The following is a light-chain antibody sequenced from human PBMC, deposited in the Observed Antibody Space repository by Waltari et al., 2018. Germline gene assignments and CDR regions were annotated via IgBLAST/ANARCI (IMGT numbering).Light chain of an antibody. J-gene: IGKJ2*01. CDR3: QQLGGAPMYT. CDR2: ATS. CDR1: RGTDSAY. Sequence: VVLTQSPDILSLSPGERVTPSRRASRGTDSAYLAWYQQQPGQAPRLLIYATSTRPAGVPDRFSGSGSGTDYTLTIDTLEPEDSGVYFCQQLGGAPMYTFGQGTRLDI. V-gene: IGKV3D-20*02.